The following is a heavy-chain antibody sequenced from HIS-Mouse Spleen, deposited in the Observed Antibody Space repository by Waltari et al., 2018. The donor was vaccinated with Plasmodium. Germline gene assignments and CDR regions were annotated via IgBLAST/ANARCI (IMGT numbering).Heavy chain of an antibody. D-gene: IGHD6-13*01. CDR1: GFPFGSHW. CDR2: IKQDGSEK. CDR3: ASSWYWYFDL. Sequence: EVQLVESGGGLVQPGGSLGLPFGALGFPFGSHWMSWVRQAPGKGLEWVANIKQDGSEKYYVDSVKGRFTISRDNAKNSLYLQMNSLRAEDTAVYYCASSWYWYFDLWGRGTLVTVSS. V-gene: IGHV3-7*01. J-gene: IGHJ2*01.